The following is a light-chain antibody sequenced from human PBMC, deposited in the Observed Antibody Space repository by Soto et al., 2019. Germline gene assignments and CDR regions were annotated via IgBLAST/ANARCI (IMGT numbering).Light chain of an antibody. CDR3: SSYAGSNNFGVV. Sequence: QYALTQPPSASGSPGQSVTISCTGTSSDVGGYNYVSWYQQHPGKAPKLMIYEVSKRPSGVPDRFSGSKSGNTASLTVSGLQAEDEADYYCSSYAGSNNFGVVFGGGTKVTVL. J-gene: IGLJ2*01. CDR1: SSDVGGYNY. V-gene: IGLV2-8*01. CDR2: EVS.